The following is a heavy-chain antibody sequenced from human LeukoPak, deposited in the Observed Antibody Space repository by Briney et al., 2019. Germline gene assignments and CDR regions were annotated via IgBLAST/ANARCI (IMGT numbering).Heavy chain of an antibody. J-gene: IGHJ5*02. CDR2: IYYSGST. V-gene: IGHV4-31*03. D-gene: IGHD2-15*01. CDR3: ARDFGYCSGGSCYPGWFYP. CDR1: GGSISSGGYY. Sequence: PSQTLSLTCTVSGGSISSGGYYWSWIRQHPGKGLEWIGYIYYSGSTYYNPSLKSRITISVDTSKNQFSLKLSSVTAADTAVYYCARDFGYCSGGSCYPGWFYPWGQGTLVTVSS.